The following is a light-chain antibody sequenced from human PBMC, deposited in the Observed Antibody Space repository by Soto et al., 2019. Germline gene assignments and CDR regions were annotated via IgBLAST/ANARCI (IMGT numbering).Light chain of an antibody. Sequence: EIVMTQSPATLSASPGERATLSCRASQSVGSDLAWYQQKPGQAPRLVIYDIFTRATGVPARFSARGSGTDFTLTIGSLEPEEFASYYCQQREDWPRTCGGGTRLEFK. V-gene: IGKV3D-15*01. J-gene: IGKJ4*01. CDR3: QQREDWPRT. CDR1: QSVGSD. CDR2: DIF.